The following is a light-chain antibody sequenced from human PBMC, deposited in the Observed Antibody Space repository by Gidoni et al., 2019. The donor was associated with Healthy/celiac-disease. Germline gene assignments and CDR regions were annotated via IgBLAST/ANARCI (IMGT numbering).Light chain of an antibody. CDR2: AAS. V-gene: IGKV3-11*01. J-gene: IGKJ5*01. Sequence: EIVLTQSPATLSLSPGERATLSCRASQSVSSDLAWYQQKPGQAPRLLIYAASNRATGIPARFSGSGSGTDFTLTISSLEPEDFAVYYCQPRSNWPITFGQGTRLGIK. CDR3: QPRSNWPIT. CDR1: QSVSSD.